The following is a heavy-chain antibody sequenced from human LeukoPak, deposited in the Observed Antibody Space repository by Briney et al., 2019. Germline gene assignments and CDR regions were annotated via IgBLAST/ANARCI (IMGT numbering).Heavy chain of an antibody. CDR3: ARSGRGTYYYFDY. J-gene: IGHJ4*02. CDR2: INPNSGGT. V-gene: IGHV1-2*02. CDR1: GYSFTGYY. D-gene: IGHD1-26*01. Sequence: ASVQVSCKASGYSFTGYYMYWVRQAPGQGLEWLGWINPNSGGTNYAQKLQGRVTMTTDTSTGTVYMELRSLRSDDTAVYYCARSGRGTYYYFDYWGQGTLVTVSS.